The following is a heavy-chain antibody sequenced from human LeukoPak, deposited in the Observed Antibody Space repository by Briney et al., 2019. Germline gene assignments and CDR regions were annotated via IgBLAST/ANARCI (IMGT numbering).Heavy chain of an antibody. CDR1: GYTFTSYD. J-gene: IGHJ6*02. CDR2: MNPNSGNT. V-gene: IGHV1-8*01. D-gene: IGHD2-2*02. Sequence: GASVKVSCKASGYTFTSYDINWVRQATGQGLGWMGWMNPNSGNTGYAQKFQGRVTMTRNTSISTAYMELSSLRSEDTAVYYCARGIDCSSTSCYTLYYYYYGMDVWGQGTTVTVSS. CDR3: ARGIDCSSTSCYTLYYYYYGMDV.